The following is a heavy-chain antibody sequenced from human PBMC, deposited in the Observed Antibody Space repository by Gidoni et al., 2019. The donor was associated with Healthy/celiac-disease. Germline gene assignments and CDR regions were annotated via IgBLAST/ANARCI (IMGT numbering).Heavy chain of an antibody. CDR2: ISSSGGST. CDR1: GFTFSSYA. Sequence: EVQLLESGGGLVQPGGSLRLSCAASGFTFSSYAMSWVRQAPGTGLGWVSAISSSGGSTYYADSVKGRFTISRDNSKNTLYLQMNSLRAEDTAVYYCAKARDTMIVVQYCFDYWGQGTLVTVSS. V-gene: IGHV3-23*01. J-gene: IGHJ4*02. D-gene: IGHD3-22*01. CDR3: AKARDTMIVVQYCFDY.